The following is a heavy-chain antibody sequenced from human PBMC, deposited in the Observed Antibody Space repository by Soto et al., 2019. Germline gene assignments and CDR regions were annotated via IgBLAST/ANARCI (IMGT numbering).Heavy chain of an antibody. D-gene: IGHD5-12*01. J-gene: IGHJ3*02. V-gene: IGHV4-61*01. Sequence: QVQLQESGPGLVKPSETLSLICTVSGGSVSSGSYYWSWIRQPPGKGLEWMGYIYYTGSINYNPSLKSRVTISVDTSKNQVSLKLSSVTAADTAIYYCAGVPDGYNYDDAFDIWGQGTMVTVS. CDR3: AGVPDGYNYDDAFDI. CDR1: GGSVSSGSYY. CDR2: IYYTGSI.